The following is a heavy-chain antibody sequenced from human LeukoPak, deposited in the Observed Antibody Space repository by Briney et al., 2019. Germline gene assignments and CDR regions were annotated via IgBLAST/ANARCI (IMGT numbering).Heavy chain of an antibody. D-gene: IGHD2-2*01. CDR2: ISAYNGNT. V-gene: IGHV1-18*01. CDR1: GYTFTSYG. CDR3: ARDNHCSSTSCSSDY. Sequence: ASVKVSCKASGYTFTSYGISWVRQAPGQGLEWMGWISAYNGNTNYAQKLQGRVTMTTDTSTSTAYMELRSLRSDDTAVYYCARDNHCSSTSCSSDYWGQGTLVTVSS. J-gene: IGHJ4*02.